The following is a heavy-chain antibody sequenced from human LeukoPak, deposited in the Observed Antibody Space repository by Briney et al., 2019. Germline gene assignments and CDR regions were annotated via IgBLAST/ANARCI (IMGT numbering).Heavy chain of an antibody. V-gene: IGHV1-18*01. CDR3: ARDLGARGVSNPGY. J-gene: IGHJ4*02. CDR2: ISAYNGNT. D-gene: IGHD3-16*01. CDR1: GYTFTSYG. Sequence: VASVKVSCKASGYTFTSYGITWLRQAPGQGLEWMGWISAYNGNTNYAQKLQGRVTMTKDTSTSTVYMELRSLRSDDTAVYYCARDLGARGVSNPGYWGQGTLVTVSS.